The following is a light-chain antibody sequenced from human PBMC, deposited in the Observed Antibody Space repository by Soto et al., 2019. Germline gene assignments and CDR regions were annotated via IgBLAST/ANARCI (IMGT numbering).Light chain of an antibody. Sequence: DIQVTQSPSSLSASVGDRVTITCRASQSISSYLSWYHQKPGQAPRLLIYSASSLHNGVPSRIRGSGFGTDFTLTISNLQPEDFGNYYCQQSFSAPLTFGGGTKVDIK. CDR1: QSISSY. CDR2: SAS. CDR3: QQSFSAPLT. V-gene: IGKV1-39*01. J-gene: IGKJ4*01.